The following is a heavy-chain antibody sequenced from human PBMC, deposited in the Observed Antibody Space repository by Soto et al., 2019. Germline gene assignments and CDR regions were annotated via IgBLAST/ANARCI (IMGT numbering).Heavy chain of an antibody. D-gene: IGHD6-13*01. Sequence: KTSETLSLTCTVSGGSISSGGYYWSWIRQHPGKGLEWIGYIYYSGSTYYNPSLKSRVTISVDTSKNQFSLKLSSVTAADTAVYYCARDAPPGIEAGEAGAFDIWGQGTMVTVSS. V-gene: IGHV4-31*03. J-gene: IGHJ3*02. CDR2: IYYSGST. CDR1: GGSISSGGYY. CDR3: ARDAPPGIEAGEAGAFDI.